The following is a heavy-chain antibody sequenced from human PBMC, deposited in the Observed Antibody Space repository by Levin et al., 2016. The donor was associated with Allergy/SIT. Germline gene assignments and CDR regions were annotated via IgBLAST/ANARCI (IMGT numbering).Heavy chain of an antibody. D-gene: IGHD3-3*01. CDR2: IKDDGSEE. CDR1: GFSFRNYW. V-gene: IGHV3-7*01. J-gene: IGHJ4*02. Sequence: GESLKISCAASGFSFRNYWMSWVRQVPGKGLEWVANIKDDGSEEYYVDSVMGRFGISRDNAKNSLYLQMNSLRADDTAVYYCAKDPPTYDFWNIDYSRGDYYFDYWGQGTLVTVSS. CDR3: AKDPPTYDFWNIDYSRGDYYFDY.